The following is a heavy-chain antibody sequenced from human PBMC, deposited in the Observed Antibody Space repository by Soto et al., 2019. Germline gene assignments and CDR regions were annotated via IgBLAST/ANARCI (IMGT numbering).Heavy chain of an antibody. CDR2: INHSGST. Sequence: SETLSLTCAVYGGSFSGYYLSWIRQPPGKGLEWIGEINHSGSTNYNPSLKSRVTISVDTSKNQFSLKLSSVTAADTAVYYCARAGCSSTSCYTDPDAFDIWGQGTMVTVSS. CDR3: ARAGCSSTSCYTDPDAFDI. V-gene: IGHV4-34*01. J-gene: IGHJ3*02. D-gene: IGHD2-2*02. CDR1: GGSFSGYY.